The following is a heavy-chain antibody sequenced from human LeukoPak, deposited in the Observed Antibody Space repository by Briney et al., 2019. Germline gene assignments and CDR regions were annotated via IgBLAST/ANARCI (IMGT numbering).Heavy chain of an antibody. J-gene: IGHJ6*02. D-gene: IGHD2-21*02. V-gene: IGHV3-53*01. Sequence: GGSLRLSCAASGFTFSNNYMSWVRQAPGKGLEWVSVIYSGGSTYYADSVKGRFTISRDSSKNTLYLQMNSLKAEDTAVYYCARVRVVVTATTYYYYYGMDVWGQGTTVTVSS. CDR3: ARVRVVVTATTYYYYYGMDV. CDR1: GFTFSNNY. CDR2: IYSGGST.